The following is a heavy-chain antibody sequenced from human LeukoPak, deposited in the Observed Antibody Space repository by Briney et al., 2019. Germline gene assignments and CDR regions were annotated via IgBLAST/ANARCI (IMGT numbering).Heavy chain of an antibody. CDR2: INGDGSEK. V-gene: IGHV3-7*01. Sequence: GGSLRLSCAASEFTFSNYWMNWVRQAPGEGLEWVANINGDGSEKKYVDSVKGRFTISRDNAKNSLYLQMSSLRAEDTAVYYCRRGQYSDSLNWGQGTLVTVAS. J-gene: IGHJ4*02. CDR3: RRGQYSDSLN. CDR1: EFTFSNYW. D-gene: IGHD1-26*01.